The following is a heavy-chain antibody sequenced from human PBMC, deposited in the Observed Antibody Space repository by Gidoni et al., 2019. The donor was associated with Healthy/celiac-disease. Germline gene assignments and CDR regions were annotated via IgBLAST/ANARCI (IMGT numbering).Heavy chain of an antibody. Sequence: EVQLLESGGGLVQTGGSLRLSGAASGFTFSSYAMSWVRQAPGKGLEWVSAISGSGGSTYYADSVKGRFTISRDNSKNTLYLQMNSLRAEDTAVYYCAKDRQWLANSEAHWGQGTLVTVSS. J-gene: IGHJ4*02. D-gene: IGHD6-19*01. CDR1: GFTFSSYA. V-gene: IGHV3-23*01. CDR3: AKDRQWLANSEAH. CDR2: ISGSGGST.